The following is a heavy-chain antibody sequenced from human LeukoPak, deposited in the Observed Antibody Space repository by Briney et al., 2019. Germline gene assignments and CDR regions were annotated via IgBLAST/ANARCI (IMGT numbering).Heavy chain of an antibody. CDR3: ARGRGRGEAYFSGGSCYSGSWFDP. D-gene: IGHD2-15*01. CDR2: ISYDGSNK. CDR1: GFTFSSYG. V-gene: IGHV3-30*03. Sequence: GGSLRLSCAASGFTFSSYGMHWVRQAPGKGLEWVAVISYDGSNKYYADSVKGRFTISRDNSKNTLYLQMNSRRAEDTAVDYWARGRGRGEAYFSGGSCYSGSWFDPWGQGTLVTVSS. J-gene: IGHJ5*02.